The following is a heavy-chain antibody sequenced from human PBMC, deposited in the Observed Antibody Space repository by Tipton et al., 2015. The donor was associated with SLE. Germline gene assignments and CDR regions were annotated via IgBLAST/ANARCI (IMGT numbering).Heavy chain of an antibody. CDR2: ISGSGGST. J-gene: IGHJ3*02. D-gene: IGHD3-22*01. Sequence: SLRLSCAASGFTFSSYAMSWVRQAPGKGLEWVSAISGSGGSTYYADSVKGRFTISRDNSKNTLYLQMNSLRAEDTAVYYCAGLYYYDSSGYYGVHAFDIWGQGTMVTVPS. CDR3: AGLYYYDSSGYYGVHAFDI. V-gene: IGHV3-23*01. CDR1: GFTFSSYA.